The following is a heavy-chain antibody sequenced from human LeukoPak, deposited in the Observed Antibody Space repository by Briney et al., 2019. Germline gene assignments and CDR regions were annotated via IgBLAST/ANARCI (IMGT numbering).Heavy chain of an antibody. CDR2: IKSDGGLT. CDR3: ARVRYYYDSSGYWYFDL. CDR1: GFTFNSYN. J-gene: IGHJ2*01. V-gene: IGHV3-74*01. Sequence: GGSLRLSCAASGFTFNSYNMNWVRQAPGKGLVWVSRIKSDGGLTNYADSVKGRFTISRDNTKNALYLQLNSLRAEDTAVYYCARVRYYYDSSGYWYFDLWGRGTLVTVSS. D-gene: IGHD3-22*01.